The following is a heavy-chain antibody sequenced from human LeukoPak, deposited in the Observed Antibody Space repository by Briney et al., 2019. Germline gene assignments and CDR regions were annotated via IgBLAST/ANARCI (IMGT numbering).Heavy chain of an antibody. Sequence: SETLSLTCTVSGGSISSYYWSWIRQPPGKGLEWIGYIYCSGSTNYNPSLKSRVTISVDTSKNQFSLKLSSVTAADTAVYYCASYHPNWNYAFDYWGQGTLVTVSS. J-gene: IGHJ4*02. D-gene: IGHD1-7*01. CDR3: ASYHPNWNYAFDY. CDR2: IYCSGST. V-gene: IGHV4-59*01. CDR1: GGSISSYY.